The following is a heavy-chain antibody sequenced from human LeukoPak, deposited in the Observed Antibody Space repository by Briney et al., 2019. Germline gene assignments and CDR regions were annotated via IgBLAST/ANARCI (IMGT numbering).Heavy chain of an antibody. CDR3: AKARGYCSSPSCYVFDY. Sequence: PGGSLRLSCAASGFTVSSNYMSWVRQAPGKWLEWVSVIYSGGSTYYADSVKGRFTISRDNSKNTLYLQMDSLRAEDTAVYYCAKARGYCSSPSCYVFDYWGQGTLVTVSS. V-gene: IGHV3-53*05. CDR1: GFTVSSNY. CDR2: IYSGGST. J-gene: IGHJ4*02. D-gene: IGHD2-2*01.